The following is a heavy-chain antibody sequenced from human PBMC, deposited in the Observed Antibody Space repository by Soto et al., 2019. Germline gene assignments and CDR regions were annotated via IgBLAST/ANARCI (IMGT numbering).Heavy chain of an antibody. V-gene: IGHV3-53*01. CDR1: GFTVSNNP. J-gene: IGHJ4*02. CDR3: AGRLTTAASLDY. Sequence: VPLVESGGGLIQPGGSLRLSCAASGFTVSNNPMTWVRQAAGKGLELVSFVHGGGSTSYADSVKGRFTITRDNTTNTLYLHMGSLRAEDTAIYYCAGRLTTAASLDYWGRGTVVTVSS. D-gene: IGHD3-16*01. CDR2: VHGGGST.